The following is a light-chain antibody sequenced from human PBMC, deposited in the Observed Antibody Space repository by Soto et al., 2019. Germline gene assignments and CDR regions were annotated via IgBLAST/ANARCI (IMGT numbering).Light chain of an antibody. Sequence: EIVLTQSPGTLSLSPGARAPLSCRASQSVGNNYLAWYQQKPGQAPRLLIYGASNRATGIPDRFSGSGSGTDFTLTISRLEPEDFAVYYCQQYGSSGTFGQGTKVDIK. CDR3: QQYGSSGT. J-gene: IGKJ1*01. CDR1: QSVGNNY. CDR2: GAS. V-gene: IGKV3-20*01.